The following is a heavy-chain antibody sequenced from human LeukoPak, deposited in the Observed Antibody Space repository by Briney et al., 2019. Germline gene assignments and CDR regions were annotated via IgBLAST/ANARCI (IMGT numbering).Heavy chain of an antibody. CDR1: GYSISSGYY. D-gene: IGHD3-22*01. J-gene: IGHJ4*02. Sequence: TSETLSLTCTVSGYSISSGYYRGWIRRPPGKGLEWIGSIYHSGSTYYNPSLKSRVTISVDTSKNQFSLKLSSVTAADTAVYYCARFDDSSGFDYWGQGTLVTVSS. CDR3: ARFDDSSGFDY. CDR2: IYHSGST. V-gene: IGHV4-38-2*02.